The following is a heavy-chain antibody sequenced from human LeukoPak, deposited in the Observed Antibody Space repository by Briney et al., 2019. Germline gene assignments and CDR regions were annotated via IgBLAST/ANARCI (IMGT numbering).Heavy chain of an antibody. Sequence: ASVKVSCKASGYTFTSYAMHWVRQAPGQRLEWMGWINAGNGNTKYSQEFQGRVTITRDTSTSTAYMELRSLRSDDTAVYYCATLGTFYDILTGYQNMDVWGKGTTVTISS. CDR2: INAGNGNT. CDR3: ATLGTFYDILTGYQNMDV. D-gene: IGHD3-9*01. J-gene: IGHJ6*03. V-gene: IGHV1-3*01. CDR1: GYTFTSYA.